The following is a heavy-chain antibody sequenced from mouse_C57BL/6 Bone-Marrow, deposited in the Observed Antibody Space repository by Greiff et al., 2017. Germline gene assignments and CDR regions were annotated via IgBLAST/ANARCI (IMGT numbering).Heavy chain of an antibody. CDR3: ANPAYYSNYEGFAY. Sequence: EVKLVESGGGLVKPGGSLKLSCAASGFTFSDYGMHWVRQAPEKGLEWVAYISSGSSTIYYADPVKGRFTISRDNAKNTLFLQMTSLRSEDTAMYYCANPAYYSNYEGFAYWGQGTLVTVSA. CDR2: ISSGSSTI. D-gene: IGHD2-5*01. CDR1: GFTFSDYG. V-gene: IGHV5-17*01. J-gene: IGHJ3*01.